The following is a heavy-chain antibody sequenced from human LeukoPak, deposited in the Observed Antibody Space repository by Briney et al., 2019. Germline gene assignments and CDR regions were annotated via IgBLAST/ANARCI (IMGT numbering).Heavy chain of an antibody. CDR2: ISGRGGSI. J-gene: IGHJ4*02. D-gene: IGHD3-3*01. Sequence: GGSLRLSCAASGFTFSSYGMHWVRQAPGKGLEWVSGISGRGGSIYYGDSVKGRFTISRDNSKNTLYLQMNSLRAEDTALYYCAKTITIFGVDLPDYWGQGTLVTVSS. V-gene: IGHV3-23*01. CDR1: GFTFSSYG. CDR3: AKTITIFGVDLPDY.